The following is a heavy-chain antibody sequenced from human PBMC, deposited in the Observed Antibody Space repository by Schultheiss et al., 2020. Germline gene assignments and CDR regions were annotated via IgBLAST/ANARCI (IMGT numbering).Heavy chain of an antibody. CDR2: IHHSGST. CDR1: GGSIRATNW. D-gene: IGHD3-16*01. CDR3: ARADGGY. Sequence: SETLSLTCAVSGGSIRATNWWSWVRQSPGKGLEWIGEIHHSGSTNYNPSLKSRVTISVDTSKNQFSLKLNSVTAADTAVYYCARADGGYWGQGTLVTVSS. V-gene: IGHV4-4*02. J-gene: IGHJ4*02.